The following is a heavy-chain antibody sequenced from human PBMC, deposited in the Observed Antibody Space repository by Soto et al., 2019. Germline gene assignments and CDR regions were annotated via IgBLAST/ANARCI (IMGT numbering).Heavy chain of an antibody. CDR1: GYTFTSYG. CDR2: ISAYNGNT. J-gene: IGHJ6*02. Sequence: DSVKVSCKASGYTFTSYGISWVRQAPGQGLDWMGWISAYNGNTKYAQDLQGRVTMTTDTSTSTAYMELRSLRSDDTAVYYCARFTGGSYNTYYFYYGMDVWRQVTTVTVPS. D-gene: IGHD2-15*01. V-gene: IGHV1-18*04. CDR3: ARFTGGSYNTYYFYYGMDV.